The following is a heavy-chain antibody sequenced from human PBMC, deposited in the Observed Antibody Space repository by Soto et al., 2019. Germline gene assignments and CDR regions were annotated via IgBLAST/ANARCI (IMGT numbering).Heavy chain of an antibody. V-gene: IGHV1-18*01. CDR2: ISAYNGNT. Sequence: QVQLVQSGAEVKKPGASVKVSCKASGYTFTSYGISWVRQAPGQGLEWMGWISAYNGNTNYAQKLQGRVTMTTDTSTSTAYMELRSRRSDDTAVYYCARGRYYDILTGYLGADYWGQGTLVTVSS. CDR1: GYTFTSYG. CDR3: ARGRYYDILTGYLGADY. J-gene: IGHJ4*02. D-gene: IGHD3-9*01.